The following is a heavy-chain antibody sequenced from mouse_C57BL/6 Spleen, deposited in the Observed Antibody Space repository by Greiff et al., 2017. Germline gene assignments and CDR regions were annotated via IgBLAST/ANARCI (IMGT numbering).Heavy chain of an antibody. J-gene: IGHJ1*03. D-gene: IGHD1-1*01. Sequence: QVQLQQSGAELVMPGASVKLSCKASGYTFTSYWMHWVKQRPGQGLEWIGEIDPSDSYTNYNQKFKGKSTLTVDKSSSTAYMQLSSLTSEDSAVYYCARASITTVVASRYWYFDVWGTGTTVTVSS. V-gene: IGHV1-69*01. CDR2: IDPSDSYT. CDR3: ARASITTVVASRYWYFDV. CDR1: GYTFTSYW.